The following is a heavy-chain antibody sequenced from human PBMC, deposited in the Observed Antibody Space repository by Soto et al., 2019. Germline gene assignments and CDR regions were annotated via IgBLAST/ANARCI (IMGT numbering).Heavy chain of an antibody. CDR3: ARAGYDFWSGYFNWFDP. V-gene: IGHV3-7*01. D-gene: IGHD3-3*01. CDR1: GFTFSSYW. J-gene: IGHJ5*02. CDR2: IKQDGSEK. Sequence: SGGSLRLSCAASGFTFSSYWMSWVRQAPGKGLEWVASIKQDGSEKYYVDSVKGRFTISRDNAKNSLYLQMNSLRAEDTAVYYCARAGYDFWSGYFNWFDPWGQGTLVTVSS.